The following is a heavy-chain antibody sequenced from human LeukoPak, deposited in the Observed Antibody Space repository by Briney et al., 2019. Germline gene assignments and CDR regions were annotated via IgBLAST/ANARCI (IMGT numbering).Heavy chain of an antibody. J-gene: IGHJ3*02. CDR3: TTKMAYCGGDCYPGAFDI. CDR2: IKSKTDGGTT. V-gene: IGHV3-15*01. CDR1: GFTFSNAW. D-gene: IGHD2-21*02. Sequence: GGSLRLSCAASGFTFSNAWMSWVRQAPGKGLEWVGRIKSKTDGGTTDYAAPVKGRFTISRDDSKNTLYLQMNSLKVEDTAVYYCTTKMAYCGGDCYPGAFDIWGQGTMVTVSS.